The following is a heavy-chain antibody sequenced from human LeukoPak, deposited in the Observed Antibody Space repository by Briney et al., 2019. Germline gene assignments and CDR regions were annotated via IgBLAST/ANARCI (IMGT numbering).Heavy chain of an antibody. V-gene: IGHV3-7*01. CDR3: ARDDGDV. CDR1: GFTFSNYW. Sequence: GGSLRLSCVSSGFTFSNYWMKWVRQAPGKGLEWVASINEDGSGKFYVGSVKDRITISRDDTRNSLDLQINSLTVEDTAIYYCARDDGDVWGTGTTVTVSS. CDR2: INEDGSGK. J-gene: IGHJ6*04.